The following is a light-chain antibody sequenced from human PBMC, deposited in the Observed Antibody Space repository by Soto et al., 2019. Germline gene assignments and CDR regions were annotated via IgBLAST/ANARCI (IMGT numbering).Light chain of an antibody. CDR1: QVVSSNN. Sequence: EIVMTQSPATLSVSPGERATLSCRASQVVSSNNVAWYQQKPGQAPRLLIFGASRRATGIPDRFSGSGSGTDFTFTINRLEPEDFAVYYCQQYSASPSTFGPGTKVDIK. V-gene: IGKV3-20*01. J-gene: IGKJ3*01. CDR3: QQYSASPST. CDR2: GAS.